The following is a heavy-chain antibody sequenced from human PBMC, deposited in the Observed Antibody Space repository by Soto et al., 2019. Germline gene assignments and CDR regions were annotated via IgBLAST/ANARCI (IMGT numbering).Heavy chain of an antibody. Sequence: EVQLVESGGGSIQTGGSLRLSCAASGFTFSSYNMNWVRQAPGKGLEWISYISSTGSTTYYADSVKGRFTTSRDNAKNSVFLQMNSLRDEETSVYYGAREARGFDYWGQGTLVTVSS. CDR2: ISSTGSTT. CDR1: GFTFSSYN. J-gene: IGHJ4*02. D-gene: IGHD3-10*01. CDR3: AREARGFDY. V-gene: IGHV3-48*02.